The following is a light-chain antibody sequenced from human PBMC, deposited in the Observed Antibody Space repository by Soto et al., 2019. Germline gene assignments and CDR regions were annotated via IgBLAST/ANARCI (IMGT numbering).Light chain of an antibody. CDR2: LSSDGSH. Sequence: QPVLTQSPPASASLGASVKLTCTLSSGHSSYAIAWYQQQPEKGPRYLMKLSSDGSHSKGDGIPDRFSGSSSGAERYLTISSLQSEDEADYYCQTWDTGARVVFGGGTKLTVL. J-gene: IGLJ2*01. V-gene: IGLV4-69*01. CDR1: SGHSSYA. CDR3: QTWDTGARVV.